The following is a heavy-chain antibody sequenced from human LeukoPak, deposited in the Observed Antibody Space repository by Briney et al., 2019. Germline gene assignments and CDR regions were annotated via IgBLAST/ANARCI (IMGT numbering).Heavy chain of an antibody. J-gene: IGHJ4*02. CDR1: GFTFSTYS. V-gene: IGHV3-21*01. D-gene: IGHD3-10*01. CDR2: ISSTSSYI. CDR3: AREDNYYGSGTPFDY. Sequence: GGSLRLSCAASGFTFSTYSMNWVRQAPGRGLEWVSSISSTSSYIYYADSVKGRFTISRDNAKNSLYLQMNSLRAEDTAVYYCAREDNYYGSGTPFDYWGQGTLVTASS.